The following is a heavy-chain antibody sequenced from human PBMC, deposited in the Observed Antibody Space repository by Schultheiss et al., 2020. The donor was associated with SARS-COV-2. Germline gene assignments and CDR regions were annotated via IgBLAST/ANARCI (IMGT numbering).Heavy chain of an antibody. J-gene: IGHJ5*02. D-gene: IGHD2-15*01. CDR2: INSDGSST. V-gene: IGHV3-74*01. CDR1: GFTFDDYA. Sequence: GESLKISCAASGFTFDDYAMHWVRQAPGKGLVWVSRINSDGSSTSYADSVKGRFTISRDNAKNTLYLQMNSLRAEDTAVYYCARDLGYCSGGSCRNWFDPWGQGTLVTVSS. CDR3: ARDLGYCSGGSCRNWFDP.